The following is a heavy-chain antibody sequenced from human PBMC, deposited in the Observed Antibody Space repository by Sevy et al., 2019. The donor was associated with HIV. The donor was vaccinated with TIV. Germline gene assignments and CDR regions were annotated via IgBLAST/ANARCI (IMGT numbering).Heavy chain of an antibody. J-gene: IGHJ4*02. D-gene: IGHD2-21*02. V-gene: IGHV3-33*01. Sequence: GGSLRLSCVASQFNFDTYAIHWVRQAPGKGLEWVAMIWYDGSTKDYAESVKGRFAISRDNSQNTAFLQMNSLRAEDTAVYYCATNMVHAGAYDSYFNFWGQGSLVTVSS. CDR1: QFNFDTYA. CDR3: ATNMVHAGAYDSYFNF. CDR2: IWYDGSTK.